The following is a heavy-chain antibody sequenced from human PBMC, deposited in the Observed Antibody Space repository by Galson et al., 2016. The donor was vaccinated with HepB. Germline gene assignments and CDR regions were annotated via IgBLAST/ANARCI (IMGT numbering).Heavy chain of an antibody. CDR1: GASIDSYTGY. V-gene: IGHV4-39*01. CDR2: VYFSGNT. J-gene: IGHJ5*02. CDR3: ARHRRSSGWFPFDP. D-gene: IGHD6-19*01. Sequence: ETLSLTCTVSGASIDSYTGYWAWIRQPPGKGLEWIGSVYFSGNTYYNPSLKSRVTISGDTSKSQVSLRLSSVTAADTAVYYCARHRRSSGWFPFDPWGLGTLVTVSS.